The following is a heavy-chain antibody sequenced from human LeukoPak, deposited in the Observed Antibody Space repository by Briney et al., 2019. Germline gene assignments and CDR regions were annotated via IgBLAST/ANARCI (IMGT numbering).Heavy chain of an antibody. V-gene: IGHV3-23*01. CDR2: ISGSGGST. Sequence: GGPLRLSCAASGFTFSSYAMSWVRQAPGKGLEWVSAISGSGGSTYYADSVKGRFTISRDNSKNTLYLQMNSLRAEDTAVYYCAKAYSSSWYYYVIGYWGQGTLVTVSS. D-gene: IGHD6-13*01. CDR1: GFTFSSYA. CDR3: AKAYSSSWYYYVIGY. J-gene: IGHJ4*02.